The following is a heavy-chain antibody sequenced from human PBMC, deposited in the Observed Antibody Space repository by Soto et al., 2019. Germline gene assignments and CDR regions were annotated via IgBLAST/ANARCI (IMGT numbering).Heavy chain of an antibody. CDR1: GYTFTSYG. D-gene: IGHD6-19*01. CDR3: ARDLLRHSSGWYSPDY. J-gene: IGHJ4*02. CDR2: ISAYNGNT. Sequence: ASVKVSCKASGYTFTSYGISWARQAPGQGLEWMGWISAYNGNTNYAQKLQGRVTMTTDTSTSTAYMELRSLRSDDTAVYYCARDLLRHSSGWYSPDYWGQGTLVTVSS. V-gene: IGHV1-18*01.